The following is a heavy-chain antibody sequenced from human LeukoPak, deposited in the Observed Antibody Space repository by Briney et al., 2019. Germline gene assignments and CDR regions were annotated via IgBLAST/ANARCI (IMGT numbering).Heavy chain of an antibody. D-gene: IGHD3-10*02. J-gene: IGHJ6*02. CDR2: IYYSGST. V-gene: IGHV4-59*01. Sequence: PSETLSLTCTVSGGSISSYYWSWIRQPPGKGLEWIGYIYYSGSTNYNPSLKSRVTISVDTSKNQFSLKLSSVTDADTAVYYCARDVRVSPYYYYGMDVWGQGTTVTVFS. CDR1: GGSISSYY. CDR3: ARDVRVSPYYYYGMDV.